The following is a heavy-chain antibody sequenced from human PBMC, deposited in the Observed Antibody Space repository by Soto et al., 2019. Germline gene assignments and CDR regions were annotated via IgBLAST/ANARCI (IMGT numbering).Heavy chain of an antibody. Sequence: ASVKVSCKASGYTFTSYGISWVRQAPGQGLEWMGWISAYNGNTNYAQKLQGRVTMTTDTSTSTAYMELSSLRSEDTAVYYCARLYYDCSGYYYSRYYYGMDVWGQGTTVTVSS. V-gene: IGHV1-18*01. CDR3: ARLYYDCSGYYYSRYYYGMDV. CDR1: GYTFTSYG. CDR2: ISAYNGNT. J-gene: IGHJ6*02. D-gene: IGHD3-22*01.